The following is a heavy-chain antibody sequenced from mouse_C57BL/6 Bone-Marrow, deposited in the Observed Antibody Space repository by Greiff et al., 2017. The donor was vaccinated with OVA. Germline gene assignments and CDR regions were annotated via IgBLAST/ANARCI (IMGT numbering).Heavy chain of an antibody. CDR2: SYWDDDK. Sequence: QVTLKVSGPGLLQSSQTLSLTCSFSGFSLSTSGMGLIWIRQPSGKGLEWLAHSYWDDDKRSNPFLKSRLTISKDTSRIQVFLKITSVETADTATCDCDRSDGGRKFFDYWGQGTTLTVSS. CDR1: GFSLSTSGMG. V-gene: IGHV8-12*01. D-gene: IGHD1-1*01. CDR3: DRSDGGRKFFDY. J-gene: IGHJ2*01.